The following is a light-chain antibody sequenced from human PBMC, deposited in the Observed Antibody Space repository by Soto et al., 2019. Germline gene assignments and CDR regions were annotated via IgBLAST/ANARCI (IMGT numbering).Light chain of an antibody. CDR2: GVS. V-gene: IGKV3-20*01. Sequence: EIVLTQSPGTLSLSPGESATLSCRASQSVNSNFFAWYQQKPGQAPRLLIYGVSTRAPGIPDRFTGSGSGTDFALTVSGLEPEDFAVYYCQQYGSSPWTFGQGTKVEIK. CDR3: QQYGSSPWT. CDR1: QSVNSNF. J-gene: IGKJ1*01.